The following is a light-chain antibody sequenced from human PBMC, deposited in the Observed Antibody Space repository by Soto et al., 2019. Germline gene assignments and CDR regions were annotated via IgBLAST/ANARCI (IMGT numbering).Light chain of an antibody. CDR1: QGISND. V-gene: IGKV1-27*01. CDR2: AAS. J-gene: IGKJ4*01. Sequence: DIQMTQSPSSLSSAVGDRVTITCRASQGISNDLSWCQQKPGKVPKLLIYAASTFPSGVPARFSGSGSGTDFTLTISSLQPEDVGTYYCQKCGIAPFIFGGGPKVQLK. CDR3: QKCGIAPFI.